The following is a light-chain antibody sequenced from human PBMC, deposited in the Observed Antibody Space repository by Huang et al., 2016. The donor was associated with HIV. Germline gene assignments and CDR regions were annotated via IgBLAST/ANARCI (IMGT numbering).Light chain of an antibody. J-gene: IGKJ4*01. CDR1: QSVRSN. CDR2: GAS. Sequence: IVMTQSPATLSVSPGERATLSCRASQSVRSNLAWYQQRPGQAPRLLIYGASTRATDVPARFSGSGSGTEFTLTISSLQSKDFGVYYCQQYDKWPPEITFGGGTKVEIK. V-gene: IGKV3-15*01. CDR3: QQYDKWPPEIT.